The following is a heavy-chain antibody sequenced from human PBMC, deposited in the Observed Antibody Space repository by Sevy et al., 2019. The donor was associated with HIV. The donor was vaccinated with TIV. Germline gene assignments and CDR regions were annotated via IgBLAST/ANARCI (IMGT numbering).Heavy chain of an antibody. CDR3: ARDLYYYYGMDV. CDR1: GFTFSDYY. Sequence: GGSLRLSCAASGFTFSDYYMSWIRQAPGKGLEWVSYISSSGSTIYYADSVKGRFTISRDNAKNSLYLQMNSLRDEDAAVYYCARDLYYYYGMDVWGQGTTVTVSS. J-gene: IGHJ6*02. V-gene: IGHV3-11*01. CDR2: ISSSGSTI.